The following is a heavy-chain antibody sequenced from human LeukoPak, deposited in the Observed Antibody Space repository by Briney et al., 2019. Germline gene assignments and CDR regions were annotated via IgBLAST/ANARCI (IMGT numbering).Heavy chain of an antibody. CDR1: GGSISSYY. D-gene: IGHD3-10*01. CDR3: ARDPRVRGYYYYGIDV. CDR2: IYYSGST. J-gene: IGHJ6*02. V-gene: IGHV4-59*01. Sequence: SETLSLTCTVSGGSISSYYWSWIRQPPGKGLEWIGYIYYSGSTNYNPSLKSRVTISVDTSKNQFSLKLSSVTAADTAVYYCARDPRVRGYYYYGIDVWGQGTTVTVSS.